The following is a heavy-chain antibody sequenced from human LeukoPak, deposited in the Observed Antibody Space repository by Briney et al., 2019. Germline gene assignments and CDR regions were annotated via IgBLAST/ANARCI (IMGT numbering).Heavy chain of an antibody. V-gene: IGHV3-33*01. D-gene: IGHD3-9*01. CDR1: GFAFSSYG. CDR2: IWYDGSNK. Sequence: GGSLRLSCAASGFAFSSYGMHWVRQAPAKGLEWVAVIWYDGSNKYYADSVKGRFTISRDNSKNTLYLQMNSLRAEDTAVYYCARDQLRYFDWLLRYYYYGMDVWGKGTTVTVSS. J-gene: IGHJ6*04. CDR3: ARDQLRYFDWLLRYYYYGMDV.